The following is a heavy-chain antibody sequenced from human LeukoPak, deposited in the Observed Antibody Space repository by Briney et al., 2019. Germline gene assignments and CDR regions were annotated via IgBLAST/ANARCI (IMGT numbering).Heavy chain of an antibody. CDR1: GGTFSSYA. J-gene: IGHJ3*02. CDR2: IIPILGIA. D-gene: IGHD5-24*01. V-gene: IGHV1-69*04. Sequence: SVKVSCKASGGTFSSYAISWVRQAPGQGLEWMGRIIPILGIANYAQKFQGRVTITADKFTSTAYMELSSLRSEDTAVYYCARAFDNYDAFDIWGQGTMVTVSS. CDR3: ARAFDNYDAFDI.